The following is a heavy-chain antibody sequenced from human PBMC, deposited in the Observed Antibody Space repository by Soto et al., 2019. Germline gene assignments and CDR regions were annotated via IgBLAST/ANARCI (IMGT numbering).Heavy chain of an antibody. CDR2: LSNSGGTT. V-gene: IGHV3-23*01. CDR3: ATGPDSSGWNRNWYFDL. CDR1: GFTFTTYA. Sequence: EVQLLESGGGLVQPGGSLRLSCAASGFTFTTYAMTWVRQAPGKGLEWVSALSNSGGTTFYADSVKGRFTISRDNSDNTLYLQMNSLRAEDTAVYYCATGPDSSGWNRNWYFDLWGRGTLVTVSS. D-gene: IGHD6-19*01. J-gene: IGHJ2*01.